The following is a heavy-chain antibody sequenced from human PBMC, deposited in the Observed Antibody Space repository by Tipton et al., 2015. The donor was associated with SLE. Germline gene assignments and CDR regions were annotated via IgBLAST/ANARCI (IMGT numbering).Heavy chain of an antibody. CDR2: INPSGGST. CDR1: GYTFTSYY. Sequence: QSGPEVKKPGASVKVSCKASGYTFTSYYMHWVRQAPGQGLEWMGIINPSGGSTSYAQKFQGRVTMTRGRSTSTVYMELSSLRSEDTAVYYCARGDRTHDAFDIWGQGTMVTVSS. V-gene: IGHV1-46*01. CDR3: ARGDRTHDAFDI. J-gene: IGHJ3*02.